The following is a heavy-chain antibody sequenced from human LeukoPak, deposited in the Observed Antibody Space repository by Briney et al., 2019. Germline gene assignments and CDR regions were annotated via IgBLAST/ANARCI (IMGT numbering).Heavy chain of an antibody. CDR1: GGSISSSSYY. V-gene: IGHV4-61*02. CDR2: VYSDEST. D-gene: IGHD6-6*01. CDR3: ATWSSSSGEVY. Sequence: SETLSLTCTVSGGSISSSSYYWSWIRQPAGKGLEWIGRVYSDESTIYNPSLKSRVTISVDTSRNQFSLNLSSATAADTAVYYCATWSSSSGEVYWGQGTLVTVSS. J-gene: IGHJ4*02.